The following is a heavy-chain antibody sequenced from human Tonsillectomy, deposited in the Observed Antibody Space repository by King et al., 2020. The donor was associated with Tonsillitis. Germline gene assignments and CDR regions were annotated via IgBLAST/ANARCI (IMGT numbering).Heavy chain of an antibody. D-gene: IGHD2-2*01. CDR3: ARVGGDCSSTSCYGNYYYMDV. V-gene: IGHV3-30*01. Sequence: VQLVESGGGVVQPGRSLRLSCAASGFTFSTYAIHWVRQAPGKGLEWVAVISYDGNNKYYADSVKGRFTITRDNSKNTLYLQMNSLRAEDTAVYYCARVGGDCSSTSCYGNYYYMDVWGKGTTVTVSS. CDR2: ISYDGNNK. CDR1: GFTFSTYA. J-gene: IGHJ6*03.